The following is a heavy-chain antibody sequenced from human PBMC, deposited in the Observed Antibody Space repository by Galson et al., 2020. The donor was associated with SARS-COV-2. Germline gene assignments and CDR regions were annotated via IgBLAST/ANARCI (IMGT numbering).Heavy chain of an antibody. D-gene: IGHD3-22*01. J-gene: IGHJ2*01. CDR3: ARPSSSGYYSVWYFDL. CDR1: GYSISSDFY. Sequence: SETLSLTCAVSGYSISSDFYWGWIRQPPGKGLEWIGNIYHSGSTYYNPSLKSRVTISIDKSQNQFSLQLTSVTAADTAVYYCARPSSSGYYSVWYFDLWGRGTLVTVSS. V-gene: IGHV4-38-2*01. CDR2: IYHSGST.